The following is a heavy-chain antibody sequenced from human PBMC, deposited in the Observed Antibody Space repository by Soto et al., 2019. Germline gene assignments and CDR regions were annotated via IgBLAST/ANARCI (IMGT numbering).Heavy chain of an antibody. D-gene: IGHD5-12*01. V-gene: IGHV3-64*01. CDR2: ISSNGGST. CDR1: GFTFSSYA. J-gene: IGHJ4*02. Sequence: GGSLRLSYAASGFTFSSYAMHWVRQAPGKGLEYVSAISSNGGSTYYANSVKGRFTISRDNSKNTLYLQMGSLRAEDMAVYYCARAQNIVATFFDYWGQGTLVTVSS. CDR3: ARAQNIVATFFDY.